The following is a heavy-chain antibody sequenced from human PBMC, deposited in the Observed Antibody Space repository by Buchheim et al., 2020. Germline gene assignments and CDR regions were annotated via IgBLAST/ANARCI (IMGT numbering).Heavy chain of an antibody. CDR3: AKYSSTSNYYYGMDV. D-gene: IGHD6-6*01. V-gene: IGHV3-30*18. CDR1: GFTFSSYG. Sequence: VQLVESGGGLVQPGGSLRLSCAASGFTFSSYGMHWVRQAPGKGLEWVAVASHDESNYYGDSVKGRFTISRDNFKNTLYLQLSSLRPEDTAVYYCAKYSSTSNYYYGMDVWGQGTT. J-gene: IGHJ6*02. CDR2: ASHDESN.